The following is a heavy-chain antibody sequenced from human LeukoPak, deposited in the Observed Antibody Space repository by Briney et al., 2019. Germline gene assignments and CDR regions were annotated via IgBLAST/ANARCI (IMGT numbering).Heavy chain of an antibody. J-gene: IGHJ5*02. D-gene: IGHD3-10*01. V-gene: IGHV4-30-4*01. Sequence: PSETLSLTCTVSGGSISSGDYYWSWIRQPPGKGLEWIGYIYYSGSTYYNPSPKSRVTISVDTSKNQFSLKLSSVTAADTAVYYCARVGTMVRGVRSWFDPWGQGTLVTVSS. CDR3: ARVGTMVRGVRSWFDP. CDR1: GGSISSGDYY. CDR2: IYYSGST.